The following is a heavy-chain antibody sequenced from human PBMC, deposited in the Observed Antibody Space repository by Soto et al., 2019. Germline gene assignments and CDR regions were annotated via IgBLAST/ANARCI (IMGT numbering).Heavy chain of an antibody. D-gene: IGHD3-22*01. J-gene: IGHJ4*02. CDR2: IYYSGST. CDR1: GGSISSGGYY. Sequence: QVQLQESGPGLVKPSQTLSLTCTVSGGSISSGGYYCNWIRQHPGKGLEWIGYIYYSGSTYYIPSLNSLVTISVDTSKNQFSLKLTSVTAADTAVYYCARDSSGYYHFDSWGQGTLVTVSS. V-gene: IGHV4-31*01. CDR3: ARDSSGYYHFDS.